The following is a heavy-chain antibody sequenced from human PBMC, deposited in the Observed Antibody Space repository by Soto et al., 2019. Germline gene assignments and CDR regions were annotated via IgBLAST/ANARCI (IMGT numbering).Heavy chain of an antibody. CDR1: GFTFSSYG. J-gene: IGHJ4*02. V-gene: IGHV3-30*18. CDR2: ISYDGSNK. CDR3: AKDRPLNV. Sequence: GGSLRLSCAASGFTFSSYGMHWVRQAPGKGLEWVAVISYDGSNKYYADSVKGRFTISRDNSKNTLYLQMNSLRAEDTAVYYCAKDRPLNVWGQGTLVTVSS.